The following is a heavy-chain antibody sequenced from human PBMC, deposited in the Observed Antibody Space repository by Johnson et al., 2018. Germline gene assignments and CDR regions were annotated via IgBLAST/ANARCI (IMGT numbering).Heavy chain of an antibody. D-gene: IGHD2-2*02. Sequence: QVQLVQSGGGVVQPGRSLRLSCAASGFTFSSSGMHWVRQAPGKGLEWVAVISYDGRNKYYADSVKGRFTYSRDNSKNTLYLQMNSLRVEDTAVYYCAKNRRPDIVVVPAAIRNDGMDVWGQGTTVTVSS. CDR2: ISYDGRNK. V-gene: IGHV3-30*18. CDR1: GFTFSSSG. CDR3: AKNRRPDIVVVPAAIRNDGMDV. J-gene: IGHJ6*02.